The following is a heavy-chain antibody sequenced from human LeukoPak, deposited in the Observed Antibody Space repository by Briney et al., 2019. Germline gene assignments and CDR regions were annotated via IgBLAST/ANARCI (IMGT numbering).Heavy chain of an antibody. CDR2: ISGSGGST. CDR1: GFTFSSYA. D-gene: IGHD4-17*01. Sequence: GGSLRLSCAASGFTFSSYAMSWVRQAPGKGLEWVSAISGSGGSTYYADSVKGRFTISRDNSKNTLYLQMNSLRAEDTAVYYCARAPASGDYFDYWGQGTLVTVSS. CDR3: ARAPASGDYFDY. V-gene: IGHV3-23*01. J-gene: IGHJ4*02.